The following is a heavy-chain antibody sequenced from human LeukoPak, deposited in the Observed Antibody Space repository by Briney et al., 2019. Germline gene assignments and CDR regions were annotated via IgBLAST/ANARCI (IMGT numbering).Heavy chain of an antibody. CDR2: INQDGSTK. V-gene: IGHV3-7*01. D-gene: IGHD6-19*01. CDR1: GFTSRNTW. Sequence: GGSLRLSCAVSGFTSRNTWMAWVRQTPGKGLEWVANINQDGSTKHYVDSVKGRFTISRDNAKNSLYLQMNSLRAEDTAVYYCARDTSGRSGWHHFDNWGQGTLVTVSS. CDR3: ARDTSGRSGWHHFDN. J-gene: IGHJ4*02.